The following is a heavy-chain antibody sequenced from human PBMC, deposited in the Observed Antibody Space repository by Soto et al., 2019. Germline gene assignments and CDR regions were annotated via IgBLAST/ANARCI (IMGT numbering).Heavy chain of an antibody. CDR1: GFTFSSYA. Sequence: PGGSLSLSCAASGFTFSSYAMSWVRQAPGKGLEWVSGISGSGDSTYYADSVKGRFTISRDNSKNTLYLQMNSLRAEDTAVYYCAKGVPGIAVAGTGYFQHWGQGTLVTVSS. CDR2: ISGSGDST. J-gene: IGHJ1*01. CDR3: AKGVPGIAVAGTGYFQH. D-gene: IGHD6-19*01. V-gene: IGHV3-23*01.